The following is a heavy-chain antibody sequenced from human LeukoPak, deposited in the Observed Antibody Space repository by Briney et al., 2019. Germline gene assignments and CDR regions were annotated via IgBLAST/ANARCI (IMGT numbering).Heavy chain of an antibody. V-gene: IGHV6-1*01. CDR2: TYYRSKWYN. D-gene: IGHD1-1*01. J-gene: IGHJ3*02. CDR3: ARVNNWNDEFSDDAFDI. Sequence: SQTLSLTCAISGDSVSSNSAAWNWIRQSPSRGVEWLGRTYYRSKWYNDYAVSVKSRITINPDTSKNQFSLQLNSVTPEDTAVYYCARVNNWNDEFSDDAFDIWGQGTMVTVSS. CDR1: GDSVSSNSAA.